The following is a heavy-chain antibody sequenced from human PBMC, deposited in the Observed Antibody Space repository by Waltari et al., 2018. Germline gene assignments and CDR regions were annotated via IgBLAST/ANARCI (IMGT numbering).Heavy chain of an antibody. CDR3: ARHFSAAGYRWFDP. V-gene: IGHV4-39*01. Sequence: QLQLQESCPGVVKPLETLSLTCAVSGASFSSGAHYWGWIRQPPGKGLEWIGSVYSTGATYYNPSFESRVSISVDSSTTQFSLRLSSVTAADTALYYCARHFSAAGYRWFDPWGRGILVTVSS. CDR2: VYSTGAT. D-gene: IGHD6-25*01. CDR1: GASFSSGAHY. J-gene: IGHJ5*02.